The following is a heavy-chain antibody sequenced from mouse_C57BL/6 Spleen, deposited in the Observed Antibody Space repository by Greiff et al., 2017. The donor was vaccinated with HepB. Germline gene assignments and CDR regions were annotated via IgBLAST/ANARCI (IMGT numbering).Heavy chain of an antibody. CDR3: ARAELGRYFDV. J-gene: IGHJ1*03. CDR2: INYDGSST. V-gene: IGHV5-16*01. CDR1: GFTFSDYY. D-gene: IGHD4-1*01. Sequence: ESEGGLVQPGSSMKLSCTASGFTFSDYYMAWVRQVPEKGLEWVANINYDGSSTYYLDSLKSRFIISRDNAKNILYLQMSSLKSEDTATYYCARAELGRYFDVWGTGTTVTVSS.